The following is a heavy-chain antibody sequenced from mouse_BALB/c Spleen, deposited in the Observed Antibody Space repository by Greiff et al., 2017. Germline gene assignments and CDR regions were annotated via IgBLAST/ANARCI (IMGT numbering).Heavy chain of an antibody. CDR2: IYPGDGDT. Sequence: VQLKESGAELARPGASVKLSCKASGYTFTSYWMQWVKQRPGQGLEWIGAIYPGDGDTRYTQKFKGKATLTADKSSSTAYMQLSSLASEDSAVYYCARSPYGNLAMDYWGQGTSVTVSS. J-gene: IGHJ4*01. V-gene: IGHV1-87*01. CDR1: GYTFTSYW. D-gene: IGHD2-1*01. CDR3: ARSPYGNLAMDY.